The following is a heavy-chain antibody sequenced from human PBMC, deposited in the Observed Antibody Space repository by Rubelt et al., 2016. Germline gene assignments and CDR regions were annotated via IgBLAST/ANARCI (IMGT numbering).Heavy chain of an antibody. CDR1: GGSFSGYY. Sequence: QVQLQQWGAGLLKPSETLSLTCAVYGGSFSGYYWSWIRQPPGKGLEWIGEISHSGSTNYNPSLNWCCTISVDTAKNHFPLKLSSGTAADTAVYYCARSICYYDSSLRDAFDIWGQGTMVTVSS. D-gene: IGHD3-22*01. J-gene: IGHJ3*02. CDR3: ARSICYYDSSLRDAFDI. V-gene: IGHV4-34*01. CDR2: ISHSGST.